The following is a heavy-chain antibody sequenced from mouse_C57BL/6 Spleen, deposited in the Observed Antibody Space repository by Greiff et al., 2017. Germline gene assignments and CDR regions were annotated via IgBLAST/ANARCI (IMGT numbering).Heavy chain of an antibody. J-gene: IGHJ4*01. CDR3: ARNLYDYAMDY. CDR1: GYTFTDYY. V-gene: IGHV1-19*01. D-gene: IGHD1-3*01. CDR2: INPYNGGT. Sequence: EVQLQQSGPVLVKPGASVKMSCKASGYTFTDYYMNWVKQSHGKSLEWIGVINPYNGGTSYNQKFKGKATLTVDKSSITAYMELNSLTSEDSAVYYCARNLYDYAMDYWGQGTSVTVSS.